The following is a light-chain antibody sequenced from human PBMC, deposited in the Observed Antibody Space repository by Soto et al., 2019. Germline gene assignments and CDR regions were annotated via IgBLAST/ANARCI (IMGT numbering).Light chain of an antibody. CDR1: TGTVTSGHY. Sequence: QAVVTQEPSLTVSPGGTVTLTCGSSTGTVTSGHYPYWFQQKPGQAPRTLIYDTVKKHSWTPARFSGSLLGGKAALTLSGAQPEDEADYYCLLPYNGPYVLGPGNKATV. CDR3: LLPYNGPYV. J-gene: IGLJ1*01. CDR2: DTV. V-gene: IGLV7-46*01.